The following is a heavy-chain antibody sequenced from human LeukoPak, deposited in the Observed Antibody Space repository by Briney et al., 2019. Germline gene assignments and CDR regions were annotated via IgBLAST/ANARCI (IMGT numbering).Heavy chain of an antibody. CDR2: INHSGST. V-gene: IGHV4-34*01. D-gene: IGHD3/OR15-3a*01. CDR3: ARDQGAGTGYFDC. J-gene: IGHJ4*02. Sequence: SETLSLTCAVYGGSFSGYYWSWIRQPPGKGLEWIGEINHSGSTNYNPSLKSRVTISVDTSKNHFSLKLSSVTAADTAAYFCARDQGAGTGYFDCWGQGTLVTVSS. CDR1: GGSFSGYY.